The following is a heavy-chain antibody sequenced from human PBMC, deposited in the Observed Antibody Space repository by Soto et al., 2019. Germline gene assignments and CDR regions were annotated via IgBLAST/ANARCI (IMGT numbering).Heavy chain of an antibody. V-gene: IGHV1-3*01. Sequence: ASVKVSCKASGYTFTSYAMHWVRHAPGQRLEWMGWINAGNGNTKYSQKFQGRVTITRDTSASTAYMELSSLRSEDTAVYYCARDLKLWFGDFHGMDVWGKGTTVTVS. D-gene: IGHD3-10*01. CDR1: GYTFTSYA. J-gene: IGHJ6*04. CDR3: ARDLKLWFGDFHGMDV. CDR2: INAGNGNT.